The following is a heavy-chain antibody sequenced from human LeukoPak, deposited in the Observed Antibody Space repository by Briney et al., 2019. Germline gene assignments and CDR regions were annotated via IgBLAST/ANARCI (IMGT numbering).Heavy chain of an antibody. Sequence: GGSLRLSCAASGFIFNSHSMNWVRQAPGKGLEWVSSISSTSSYIYYADSVKSRFTISRDNAKNSLYLQMNSLRAEDTAVYYCARLNSGIFSWDYWGQGTLVAVSS. CDR3: ARLNSGIFSWDY. V-gene: IGHV3-21*01. CDR2: ISSTSSYI. D-gene: IGHD2-15*01. J-gene: IGHJ4*02. CDR1: GFIFNSHS.